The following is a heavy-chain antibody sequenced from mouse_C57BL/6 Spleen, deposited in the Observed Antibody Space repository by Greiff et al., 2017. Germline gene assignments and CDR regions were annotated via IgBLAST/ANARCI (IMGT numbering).Heavy chain of an antibody. CDR3: ARTSQALDY. D-gene: IGHD3-2*02. Sequence: EVQLQESGPELVKPGASVKMSCKASGYTFTDYNMHWVKQSHGKSLEWIGYIKPNNGGTSYNPKFKGTATLTVNTSSSKAYMKLRSLTSEDSAVYYCARTSQALDYWGQGTTLTVSS. V-gene: IGHV1-22*01. CDR1: GYTFTDYN. CDR2: IKPNNGGT. J-gene: IGHJ2*01.